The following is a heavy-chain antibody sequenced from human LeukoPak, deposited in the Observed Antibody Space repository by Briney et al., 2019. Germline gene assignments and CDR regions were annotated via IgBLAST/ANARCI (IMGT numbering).Heavy chain of an antibody. J-gene: IGHJ4*02. CDR1: GFTFSSYA. V-gene: IGHV3-23*01. CDR3: AKAVNRYGDFDY. CDR2: ISGSGGST. D-gene: IGHD4-17*01. Sequence: GGSLRLSCAASGFTFSSYAMSWVRQAPGKGLEWVSTISGSGGSTYYADSVKGRFTISRDNSKNTLYLQMNSLRAEDTAVHYCAKAVNRYGDFDYWGQGTLVTVS.